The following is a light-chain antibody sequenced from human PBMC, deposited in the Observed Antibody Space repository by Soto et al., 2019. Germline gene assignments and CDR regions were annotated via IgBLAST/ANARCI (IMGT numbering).Light chain of an antibody. CDR2: GAS. J-gene: IGKJ1*01. Sequence: VVTQSPATLSVFPGETATLSCRASQSVSSDLAWYQQRPGQAPRLLIYGASTRATGIPARFRGSGSGTEFRLTISSLQSEDFATYYCQQYNTWHPKMAFVRATKV. V-gene: IGKV3-15*01. CDR3: QQYNTWHPKMA. CDR1: QSVSSD.